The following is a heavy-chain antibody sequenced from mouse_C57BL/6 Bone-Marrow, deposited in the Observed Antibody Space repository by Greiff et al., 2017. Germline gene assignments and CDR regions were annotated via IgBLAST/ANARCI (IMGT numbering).Heavy chain of an antibody. V-gene: IGHV1-50*01. D-gene: IGHD1-1*01. CDR1: GYTFTSYW. Sequence: VQLQQPGAELVKPGASVKLSCKASGYTFTSYWMQWVKHRPGQGLEWIGKIDPSDSYTNYKQKLKGKATLTVDTSSSTAYMHLSSLTSEYSAVYYGAREGPFYYYCSNWYFYVWCSGTTVTVSS. J-gene: IGHJ1*01. CDR2: IDPSDSYT. CDR3: AREGPFYYYCSNWYFYV.